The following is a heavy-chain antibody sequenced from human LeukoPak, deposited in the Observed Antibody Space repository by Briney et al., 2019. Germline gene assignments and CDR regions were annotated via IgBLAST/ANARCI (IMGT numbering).Heavy chain of an antibody. Sequence: ETLSLTCTVSGGSISSSSYYWGWIRQPPGKGLEWIGSIYYSGSTYYNPSLKSRVTISVDTSKNQFSLKLSSVTAADTAVYYCARDPRYWFDPWGQGTLVTVSS. J-gene: IGHJ5*02. V-gene: IGHV4-39*07. CDR2: IYYSGST. CDR3: ARDPRYWFDP. CDR1: GGSISSSSYY.